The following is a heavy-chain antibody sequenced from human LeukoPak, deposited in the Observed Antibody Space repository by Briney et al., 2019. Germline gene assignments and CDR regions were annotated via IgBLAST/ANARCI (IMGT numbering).Heavy chain of an antibody. CDR3: ARADGDGLNLKRDCFHH. J-gene: IGHJ1*01. V-gene: IGHV3-48*02. Sequence: PGGSLRLSCAASGFTFSTYSFNWVRQAPGKGLEWVSYINSGGTTIYYADSVKGRFTISRDNAKNSLYLQMNSLRDEDTAVYYCARADGDGLNLKRDCFHHWGQGTLVTVSS. D-gene: IGHD5-24*01. CDR1: GFTFSTYS. CDR2: INSGGTTI.